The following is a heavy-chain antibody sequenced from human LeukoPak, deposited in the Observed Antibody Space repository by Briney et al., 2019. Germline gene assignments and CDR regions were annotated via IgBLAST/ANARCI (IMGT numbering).Heavy chain of an antibody. J-gene: IGHJ4*02. CDR2: IYHSGST. CDR1: GYSLSSGYY. V-gene: IGHV4-38-2*02. Sequence: PSETLSLTCTVSGYSLSSGYYWGWIRQPPGKGLEWIGSIYHSGSTYYNPSLKSRVTISVDTSKNQFSLKLSSVTAADTAEYYCARDTGIQLWLHYFDYWGQGTLVTVSS. D-gene: IGHD5-18*01. CDR3: ARDTGIQLWLHYFDY.